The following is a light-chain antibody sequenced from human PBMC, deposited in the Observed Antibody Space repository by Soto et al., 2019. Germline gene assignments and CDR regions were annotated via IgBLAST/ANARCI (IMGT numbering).Light chain of an antibody. Sequence: EIVLTQSPGTLSLSPGERATLSCRASQSVSSSYLAWYQQKPGQAPRLLIYGASSRATGNPDRFSGSGYGTDFTLTISRLEPEDFAVYYCQQYGSSPYTVGQGTKLEIK. CDR2: GAS. CDR1: QSVSSSY. CDR3: QQYGSSPYT. J-gene: IGKJ2*01. V-gene: IGKV3-20*01.